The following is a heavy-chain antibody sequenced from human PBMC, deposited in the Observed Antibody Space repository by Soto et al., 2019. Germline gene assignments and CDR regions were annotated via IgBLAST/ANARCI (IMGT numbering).Heavy chain of an antibody. CDR1: GYTFTSYG. V-gene: IGHV1-18*04. Sequence: GASVKVSRKASGYTFTSYGISWVRQAPGQGLEWMGWISAYNGNTNYAQKLQGRVTMTTDTSTSTAYMELRSLRSDDTAVYYCARDLSSWYVSYYYGMDVWGQGTTVTVSS. CDR2: ISAYNGNT. D-gene: IGHD6-13*01. CDR3: ARDLSSWYVSYYYGMDV. J-gene: IGHJ6*02.